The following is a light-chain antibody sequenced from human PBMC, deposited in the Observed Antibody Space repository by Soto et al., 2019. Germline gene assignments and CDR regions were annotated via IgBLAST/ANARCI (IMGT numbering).Light chain of an antibody. CDR3: CSYGGSRPYV. CDR2: DVS. CDR1: DNDIGTYNL. Sequence: SALTQPASVSGSPGQSITISCTGTDNDIGTYNLVSWYQQCPGTAPKVIIFDVSNRPSGASSRFSGSKSGSTASLTISALQAEDEADYFCCSYGGSRPYVFGTGTKVTVL. J-gene: IGLJ1*01. V-gene: IGLV2-23*02.